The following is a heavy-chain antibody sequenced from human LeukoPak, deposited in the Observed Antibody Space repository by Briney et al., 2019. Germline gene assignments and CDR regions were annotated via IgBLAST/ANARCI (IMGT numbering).Heavy chain of an antibody. D-gene: IGHD5-24*01. CDR3: ARLRCEGGWFVDY. Sequence: SSETLSLTCTVSGGSISSSSYYWGWIRQPPGKGLEWIGSIYYSGSTHYNPSLKSRVTISVDTSKNQFSLKLSSVTAADAAVYYCARLRCEGGWFVDYWGQGTLVTVSS. CDR2: IYYSGST. CDR1: GGSISSSSYY. J-gene: IGHJ4*02. V-gene: IGHV4-39*01.